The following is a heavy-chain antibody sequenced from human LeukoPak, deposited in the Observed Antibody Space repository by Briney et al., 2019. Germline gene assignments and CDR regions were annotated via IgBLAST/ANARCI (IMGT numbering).Heavy chain of an antibody. CDR2: IYYSGDT. CDR1: GGSISSSTYY. D-gene: IGHD6-19*01. Sequence: SETLSLTCSVSGGSISSSTYYGGWIRQPPGKGLEWIGSIYYSGDTYYNPSLKSRVTISIDTSKNQFSLKLRSVTAADTAVYYCARLDTSIAVADHWGQGTLVTVSS. CDR3: ARLDTSIAVADH. V-gene: IGHV4-39*01. J-gene: IGHJ4*02.